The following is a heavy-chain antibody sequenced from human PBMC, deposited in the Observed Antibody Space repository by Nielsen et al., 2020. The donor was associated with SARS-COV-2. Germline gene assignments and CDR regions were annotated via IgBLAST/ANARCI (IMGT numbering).Heavy chain of an antibody. CDR1: GGSISSGGCY. CDR2: IYYSGST. Sequence: SETLSLTCTVSGGSISSGGCYWSWIRQHPGKGLEWIGYIYYSGSTYYNPSLKSRVTISVDTSKNQFSLKLSSVTAADTAVYYCARGYCSGGSCYSGFFDYWGQGTLVTVSS. J-gene: IGHJ4*02. CDR3: ARGYCSGGSCYSGFFDY. D-gene: IGHD2-15*01. V-gene: IGHV4-31*03.